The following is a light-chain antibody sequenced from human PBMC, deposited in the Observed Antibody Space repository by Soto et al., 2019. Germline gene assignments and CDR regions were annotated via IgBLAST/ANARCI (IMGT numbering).Light chain of an antibody. CDR1: QSVSSY. J-gene: IGKJ4*01. Sequence: EIVLTQSPAALSLSPGERATLSCRASQSVSSYLAWYQQKPGQDPRLLIYDASNRATGIPARFSGSGSGTDFTLTISSLEPEDFAVYYCQQRSDWPSTFCGGTKVQIK. V-gene: IGKV3-11*01. CDR3: QQRSDWPST. CDR2: DAS.